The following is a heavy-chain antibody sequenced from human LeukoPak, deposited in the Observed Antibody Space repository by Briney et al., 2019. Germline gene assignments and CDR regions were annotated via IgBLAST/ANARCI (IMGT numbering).Heavy chain of an antibody. Sequence: TLSLTCTVSGRSLSSGSYYCSWIRRPGGKGLEWIGRIYTSGSTNYYPSLKSRVTISVDTSKNQFSLKLSSVTAADTAVYYCARERAVAGKLLVIAENWFDPWGQGTLVTVSS. CDR3: ARERAVAGKLLVIAENWFDP. J-gene: IGHJ5*02. V-gene: IGHV4-61*02. CDR2: IYTSGST. CDR1: GRSLSSGSYY. D-gene: IGHD6-19*01.